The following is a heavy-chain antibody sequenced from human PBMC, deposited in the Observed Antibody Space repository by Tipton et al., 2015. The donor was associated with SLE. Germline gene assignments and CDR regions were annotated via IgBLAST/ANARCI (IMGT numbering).Heavy chain of an antibody. CDR2: IYPGDYDT. CDR3: ARIQAGSDSFDY. V-gene: IGHV5-51*03. Sequence: QSGAEVKKPGESLKISCKSSGYSFPNYWIGWVRQMPGKGLEWMGIIYPGDYDTRYSPSFRGQVTISADKSINTAYLQWSSLKASDTAMYYCARIQAGSDSFDYWGQGTLVTVS. CDR1: GYSFPNYW. J-gene: IGHJ4*02.